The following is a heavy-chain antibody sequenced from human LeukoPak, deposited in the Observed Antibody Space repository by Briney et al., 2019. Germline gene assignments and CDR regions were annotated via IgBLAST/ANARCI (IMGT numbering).Heavy chain of an antibody. Sequence: GRSLRLSCAASGFTFSSYAMHWVRQAPGKGLEWVAVISYDGSNKYYADSVKGRFTISRDNSKNTLYLQMNSLRAEDTAVYYCAKDRGPYCGGDCYGGAFDIWGQGTMVTVSS. CDR2: ISYDGSNK. CDR1: GFTFSSYA. D-gene: IGHD2-21*01. CDR3: AKDRGPYCGGDCYGGAFDI. J-gene: IGHJ3*02. V-gene: IGHV3-30-3*01.